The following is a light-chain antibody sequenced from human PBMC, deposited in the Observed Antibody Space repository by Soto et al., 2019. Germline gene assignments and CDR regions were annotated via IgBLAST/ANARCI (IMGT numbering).Light chain of an antibody. Sequence: AIRVTQSPSSFSASTGDRVTLTCRASQGIASYLAWYQQQPGKAPKLLIYAASTLQSGVPSRFSGSGSGTDFTLTISGLQSEDVATYFCQQYYNYPSTFGQGTKVEIK. V-gene: IGKV1-8*01. J-gene: IGKJ1*01. CDR1: QGIASY. CDR3: QQYYNYPST. CDR2: AAS.